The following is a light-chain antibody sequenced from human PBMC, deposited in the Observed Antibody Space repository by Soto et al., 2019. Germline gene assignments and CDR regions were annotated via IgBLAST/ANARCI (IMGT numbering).Light chain of an antibody. V-gene: IGKV3-20*01. CDR3: QQYGSSPLT. J-gene: IGKJ4*01. CDR1: QSVSSSY. CDR2: DAS. Sequence: EIVLTQSPGTLSLSPGERATLSCRASQSVSSSYLAWYQQTPGQAPRLLIYDASNRATGIPDRFGGSGSGTDFTLTISRLEPEDFAVYYCQQYGSSPLTFGGGTKVEIK.